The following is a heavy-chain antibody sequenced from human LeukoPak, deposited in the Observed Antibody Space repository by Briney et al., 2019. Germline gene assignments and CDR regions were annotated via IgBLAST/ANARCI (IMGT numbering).Heavy chain of an antibody. D-gene: IGHD4-17*01. J-gene: IGHJ4*02. V-gene: IGHV3-30*03. CDR3: ARDYGDYIDY. CDR2: ISYDGSNK. CDR1: GFTFSSYG. Sequence: PGRSLRLSCAASGFTFSSYGMHWVRQAPGKGLEWVAVISYDGSNKYYADSVKGRFTISRDNSKNTLYLQMNSLRAEDTAVYYCARDYGDYIDYWGQGTLVTVSS.